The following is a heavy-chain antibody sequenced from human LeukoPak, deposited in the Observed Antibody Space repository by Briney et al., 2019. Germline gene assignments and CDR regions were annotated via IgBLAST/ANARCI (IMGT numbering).Heavy chain of an antibody. D-gene: IGHD5-24*01. CDR1: GDSISSGDYF. Sequence: SETLSLTCTVSGDSISSGDYFWSWIRQSPGKGLEWIGYTSHYGNAYYNPSLSSRVSLSVDTSKNQVSLKITSVTAADTAIYYCARDGYNSAPFDFWGPGTLVTVSS. V-gene: IGHV4-30-2*06. CDR3: ARDGYNSAPFDF. J-gene: IGHJ4*02. CDR2: TSHYGNA.